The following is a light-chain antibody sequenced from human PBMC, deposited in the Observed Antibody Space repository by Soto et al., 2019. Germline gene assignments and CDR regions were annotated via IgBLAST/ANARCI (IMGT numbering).Light chain of an antibody. CDR1: GSDVGGYNY. V-gene: IGLV2-8*01. J-gene: IGLJ2*01. Sequence: QSALTQPPSASGSPGQSVTISCTGTGSDVGGYNYVSWYQQHPGKAPKLVIIDVSRRPSGVPDRFSGSKSGHTASLTVSGLQAEDEADYYCGSFAASNNLLFGRGTKLTVL. CDR3: GSFAASNNLL. CDR2: DVS.